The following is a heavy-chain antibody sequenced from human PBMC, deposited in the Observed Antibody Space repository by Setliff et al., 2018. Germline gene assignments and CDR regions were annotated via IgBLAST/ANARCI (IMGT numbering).Heavy chain of an antibody. D-gene: IGHD5-18*01. CDR2: IIPIFTTA. Sequence: SVKVSCKASGGTFSSYAISWVRQAPGQGLEWMGRIIPIFTTANYAQKFQGRVTITADESTSTAYMELSSLKSEDTAVYYCARSPFPVDTVMVTTFDSWGQGTLVTVSS. J-gene: IGHJ4*02. CDR3: ARSPFPVDTVMVTTFDS. V-gene: IGHV1-69*13. CDR1: GGTFSSYA.